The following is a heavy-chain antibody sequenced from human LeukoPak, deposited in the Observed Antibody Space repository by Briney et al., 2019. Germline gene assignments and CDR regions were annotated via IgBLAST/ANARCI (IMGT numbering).Heavy chain of an antibody. CDR3: ARGTGKTKAFDI. CDR1: GFTFSSCS. V-gene: IGHV3-21*01. J-gene: IGHJ3*02. D-gene: IGHD1/OR15-1a*01. CDR2: ISSSSNYI. Sequence: PGGSLRLSCAASGFTFSSCSMNWVRQAPGKGLEWASSISSSSNYIYYADSVKGRFTISRDNTKNSVSLQMKSLRVEDAAVYYCARGTGKTKAFDIWGQGTMVTVSS.